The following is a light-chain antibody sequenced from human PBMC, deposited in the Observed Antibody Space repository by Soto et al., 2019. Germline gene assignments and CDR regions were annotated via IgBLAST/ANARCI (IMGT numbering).Light chain of an antibody. CDR3: QQYANFPFT. J-gene: IGKJ3*01. Sequence: DIQMTQSPSALSASVGDRVTITCRASHDITTYLDWYQQKPGKAPKLLIYDASSLETGVPLRFSRSGSGTDFTFNISSLQPEDFATYYCQQYANFPFTFGPGTKVD. CDR1: HDITTY. V-gene: IGKV1-33*01. CDR2: DAS.